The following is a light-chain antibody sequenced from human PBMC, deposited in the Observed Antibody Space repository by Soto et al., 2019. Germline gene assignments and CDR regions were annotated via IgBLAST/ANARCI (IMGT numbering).Light chain of an antibody. CDR2: DAS. J-gene: IGKJ1*01. Sequence: DIQLTQSPSSLSASVGDRVTVTCRASQTISTSLNWYQKEPGKAPKLLIYDASSLESGVPLRFNGTGFGTDFTLTISSMQPEDSANYYCHQSYLTPQTFGQGTKVEIK. CDR1: QTISTS. CDR3: HQSYLTPQT. V-gene: IGKV1-39*01.